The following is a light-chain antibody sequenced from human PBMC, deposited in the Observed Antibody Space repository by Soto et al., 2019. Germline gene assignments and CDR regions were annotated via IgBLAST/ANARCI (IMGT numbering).Light chain of an antibody. V-gene: IGLV2-14*01. CDR2: DVS. J-gene: IGLJ2*01. Sequence: QSALTQPASVSGSPGQSITISCTGTSSDVGGYNYVFWYQQHPGKAPKLMIYDVSNRPSGVSNRLSGSKSGNTASLTISGLQAEDEADYYCSSYTSSSTPVVFGGGTKLTVL. CDR1: SSDVGGYNY. CDR3: SSYTSSSTPVV.